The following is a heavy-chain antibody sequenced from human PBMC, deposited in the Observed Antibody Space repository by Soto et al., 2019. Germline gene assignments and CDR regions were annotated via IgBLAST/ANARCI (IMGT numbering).Heavy chain of an antibody. V-gene: IGHV4-59*08. CDR1: GGSISSYY. CDR2: IYHSGST. Sequence: SETLSLTCTVSGGSISSYYWSWIRQPPGKGLEWIGYIYHSGSTNYNPSLKSRVTISVDTSKNQFSLKLSSVTAADTAVYYCARWYSSGWYGWFDPWGQGTLVT. D-gene: IGHD6-19*01. J-gene: IGHJ5*02. CDR3: ARWYSSGWYGWFDP.